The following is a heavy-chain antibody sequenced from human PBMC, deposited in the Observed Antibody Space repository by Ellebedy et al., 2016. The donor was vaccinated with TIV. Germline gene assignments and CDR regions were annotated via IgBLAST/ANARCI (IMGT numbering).Heavy chain of an antibody. Sequence: PGGSLRFSCAASGFTFSDYYMSWIRQAPGKGLEWVSYISSSGSTIYYADSVKGRFTISRDNDKNSLYLQMNSLRAEDTAVYYCARYCSGGSCYSHAFDIWGQGTMVTVSS. D-gene: IGHD2-15*01. CDR2: ISSSGSTI. V-gene: IGHV3-11*01. CDR1: GFTFSDYY. J-gene: IGHJ3*02. CDR3: ARYCSGGSCYSHAFDI.